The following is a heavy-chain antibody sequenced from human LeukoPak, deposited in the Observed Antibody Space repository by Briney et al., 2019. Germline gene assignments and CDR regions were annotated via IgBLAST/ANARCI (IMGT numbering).Heavy chain of an antibody. CDR3: ARESYDYVWGSYRFDY. Sequence: RTSETLSLTCAVYGGSFSGYYWSWIRQPPGKGLEWIGEINRSGSTNYNPSLKSRVTISVDTSKNQFSLKLSSVTAADTAVYYCARESYDYVWGSYRFDYWGQGTLVTVSS. CDR1: GGSFSGYY. J-gene: IGHJ4*02. CDR2: INRSGST. V-gene: IGHV4-34*01. D-gene: IGHD3-16*02.